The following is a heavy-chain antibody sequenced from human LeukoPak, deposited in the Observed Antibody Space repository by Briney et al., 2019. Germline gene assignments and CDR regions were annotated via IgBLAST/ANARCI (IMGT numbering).Heavy chain of an antibody. J-gene: IGHJ6*02. CDR3: ASAGIAVAGDYYYYGMDV. CDR2: IIPIFGTA. Sequence: PVASVKVSCKASGGTFSSYAISWVRQAPGQGLEWMGGIIPIFGTANYAQKFQGRVTITADESTSTAYMELSSLRSEDTAVYYCASAGIAVAGDYYYYGMDVWGQGTTVTVSS. V-gene: IGHV1-69*13. D-gene: IGHD6-19*01. CDR1: GGTFSSYA.